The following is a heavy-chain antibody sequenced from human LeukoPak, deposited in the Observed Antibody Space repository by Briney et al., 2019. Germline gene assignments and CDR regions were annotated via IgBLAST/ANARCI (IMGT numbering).Heavy chain of an antibody. CDR2: IKQDGSEK. CDR1: GFTFSSYW. CDR3: ARFGAYYYDSSGYYFDY. D-gene: IGHD3-22*01. V-gene: IGHV3-7*01. J-gene: IGHJ4*02. Sequence: GGSLRLSCAASGFTFSSYWMSWVRQAPRKGLEWVANIKQDGSEKYYVDSVKGRFTISRDNAKNSLYLQMNSLRAEDTAVYYCARFGAYYYDSSGYYFDYWGQGTLVTVSS.